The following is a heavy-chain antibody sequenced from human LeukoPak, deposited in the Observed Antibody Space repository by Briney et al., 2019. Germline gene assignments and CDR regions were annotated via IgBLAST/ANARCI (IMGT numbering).Heavy chain of an antibody. Sequence: ASVKVSCKASGYTFTGYYMHWVRQAPGQGLEWMGRINPNSGGTNYAQKFQGRLTMTRDTSISTAYMELSRLRSDDTAVYYCAREWSHLLWFGAPRGLYAFDIWGQGTMVTVSS. CDR1: GYTFTGYY. CDR2: INPNSGGT. CDR3: AREWSHLLWFGAPRGLYAFDI. V-gene: IGHV1-2*06. J-gene: IGHJ3*02. D-gene: IGHD3-10*01.